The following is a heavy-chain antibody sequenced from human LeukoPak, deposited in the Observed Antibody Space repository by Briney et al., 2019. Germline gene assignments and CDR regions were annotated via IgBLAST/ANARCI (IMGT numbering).Heavy chain of an antibody. CDR1: GYTFTSYD. J-gene: IGHJ4*02. V-gene: IGHV1-8*02. CDR3: ARGRIRYDDYSSGWFVFFEF. CDR2: MNPNNGDT. D-gene: IGHD6-19*01. Sequence: GASVKVSCKASGYTFTSYDINWVRLAPGQGLEWMGWMNPNNGDTDYAQNFQGRVTMTRDTSMSTAYMELSSLRSEDTALYYCARGRIRYDDYSSGWFVFFEFWGQGSLVTVSS.